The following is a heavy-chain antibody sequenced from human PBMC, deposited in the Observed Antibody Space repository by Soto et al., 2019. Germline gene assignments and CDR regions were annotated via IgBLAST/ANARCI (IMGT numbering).Heavy chain of an antibody. J-gene: IGHJ6*02. CDR2: IWYDGSNK. V-gene: IGHV3-33*01. Sequence: GGSLRLSCAASGFTFSSYGMHWVRQAPGKGLEWVAVIWYDGSNKYYADSVKGRFTISRDNSKNTLYLQMNSLRAEDTAVYYCARVRGDYDFWSGDYYGMDVWGQGTTVTVSS. CDR3: ARVRGDYDFWSGDYYGMDV. CDR1: GFTFSSYG. D-gene: IGHD3-3*01.